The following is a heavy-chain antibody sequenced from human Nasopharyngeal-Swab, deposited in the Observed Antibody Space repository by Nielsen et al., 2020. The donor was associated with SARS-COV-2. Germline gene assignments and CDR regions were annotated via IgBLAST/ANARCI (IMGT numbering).Heavy chain of an antibody. V-gene: IGHV3-72*01. CDR1: GFTFRDHY. J-gene: IGHJ6*02. D-gene: IGHD3-3*01. Sequence: GESLKISCAASGFTFRDHYMDWVRQAPGKRLEWVGRTRNKANSYTTEYAASVKGRFTISRDDSENSVYLQMNSLKTEDTAVYYCARGATIFGVVLGDSYGMDVWGQGTTVTVSS. CDR3: ARGATIFGVVLGDSYGMDV. CDR2: TRNKANSYTT.